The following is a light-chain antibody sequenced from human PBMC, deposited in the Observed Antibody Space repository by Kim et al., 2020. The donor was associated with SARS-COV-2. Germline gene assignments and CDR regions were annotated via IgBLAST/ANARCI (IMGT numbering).Light chain of an antibody. Sequence: GQRVTISGSGSSSNIGSNTVNWYQQLPGTAPKLLIYSNNQRPSGVPDRFSGSKSGTSAALAISGLQAEDEADYYCAAGDDSLNGVVFGGGTQLTVL. CDR3: AAGDDSLNGVV. CDR2: SNN. CDR1: SSNIGSNT. J-gene: IGLJ2*01. V-gene: IGLV1-44*01.